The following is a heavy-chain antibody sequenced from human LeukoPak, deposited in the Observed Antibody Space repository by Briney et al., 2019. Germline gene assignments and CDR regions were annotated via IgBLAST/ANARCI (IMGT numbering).Heavy chain of an antibody. D-gene: IGHD6-19*01. Sequence: GGSLRLSCAGSGFTFSSYAMSWVRQAPGKGLEWVSAISASGGSTYYADSVKGRFTISRDNSKNTLYLQMNSLRGEDTAVYYCAKHTAVAGTSPYFDYWGQGTLVTVSS. CDR3: AKHTAVAGTSPYFDY. CDR2: ISASGGST. CDR1: GFTFSSYA. J-gene: IGHJ4*02. V-gene: IGHV3-23*01.